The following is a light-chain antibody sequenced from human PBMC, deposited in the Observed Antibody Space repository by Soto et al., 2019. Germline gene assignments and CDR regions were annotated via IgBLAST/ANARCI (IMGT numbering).Light chain of an antibody. CDR2: GAS. J-gene: IGKJ4*01. CDR3: QQYNNWPLT. Sequence: EIGLTQSPGTLSLSPGESATLSCRASQSVSSTYLIWYQQKPGQAPRLLIYGASSRATGVPDRFSGSGSGTDFTLTISSLQSEDFALYYCQQYNNWPLTFGRGTKVDIK. CDR1: QSVSSTY. V-gene: IGKV3-20*01.